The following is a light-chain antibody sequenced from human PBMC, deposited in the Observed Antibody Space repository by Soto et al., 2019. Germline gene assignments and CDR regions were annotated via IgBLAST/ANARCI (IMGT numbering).Light chain of an antibody. J-gene: IGKJ1*01. Sequence: DIQMTQSPSTLSASVGDRVTITCRASQSISSWLAWYQQKPGKAPKLLIYKASSLESGVPSRFSGSGSGTEFTLTISSLQPDDFATYYCQQYNRPWTFGQGTKLEIK. CDR2: KAS. CDR3: QQYNRPWT. V-gene: IGKV1-5*03. CDR1: QSISSW.